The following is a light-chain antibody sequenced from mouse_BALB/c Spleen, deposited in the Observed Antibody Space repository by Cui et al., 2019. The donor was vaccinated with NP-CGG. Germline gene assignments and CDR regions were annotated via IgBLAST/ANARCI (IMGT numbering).Light chain of an antibody. Sequence: QAVVTQESALTTSPGETVTLTCRSSTGTVTTNNYANWVQEKPDHLFNGLIGGTKNRAPGVPVRFSGPLIGDKAALTITGAQTEDEAIYFCALWYSNHWVFGGGTKLTVL. CDR3: ALWYSNHWV. J-gene: IGLJ1*01. CDR1: TGTVTTNNY. CDR2: GTK. V-gene: IGLV1*01.